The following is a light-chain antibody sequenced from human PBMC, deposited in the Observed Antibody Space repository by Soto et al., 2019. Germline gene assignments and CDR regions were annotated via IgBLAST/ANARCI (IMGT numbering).Light chain of an antibody. CDR2: GAS. Sequence: DIQMTQSPSTLSASVGDRVTITCRASQSISSWLAWYQQKPGKAPKLLIYGASSLESGVPSRFSGSGSGTEFTLTISRLQADDVASYYRQRYSSHSPFGQGTKVDIK. CDR3: QRYSSHSP. V-gene: IGKV1-5*01. CDR1: QSISSW. J-gene: IGKJ1*01.